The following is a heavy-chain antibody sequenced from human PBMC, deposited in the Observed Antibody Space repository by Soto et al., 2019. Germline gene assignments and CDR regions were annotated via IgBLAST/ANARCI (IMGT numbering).Heavy chain of an antibody. Sequence: SETLSLTCTVSGGSISSGGQYWSWIRQHPGKGLEWIGYIYDSGSTYYNPSLRSRVTISVDTSKKQFSLKLRSVTAADRAVYYCARDAGEYYFDYWGHGTLVTVSS. CDR1: GGSISSGGQY. CDR2: IYDSGST. J-gene: IGHJ4*01. D-gene: IGHD3-10*01. CDR3: ARDAGEYYFDY. V-gene: IGHV4-31*03.